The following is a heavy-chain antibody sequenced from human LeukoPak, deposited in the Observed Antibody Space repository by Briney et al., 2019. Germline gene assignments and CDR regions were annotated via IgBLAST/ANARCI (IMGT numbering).Heavy chain of an antibody. Sequence: SETLSLNCTVSGGSISSYYWSWIRQPPGKGLEWIGYIYYSASTNYNPSLKSRVTISVDTSKNQFSLKLSSVTAADTAVYYCARGLYPSPYITIFGVATNWFDPWGQGTLVTVSS. D-gene: IGHD3-3*01. CDR1: GGSISSYY. J-gene: IGHJ5*02. V-gene: IGHV4-59*01. CDR2: IYYSAST. CDR3: ARGLYPSPYITIFGVATNWFDP.